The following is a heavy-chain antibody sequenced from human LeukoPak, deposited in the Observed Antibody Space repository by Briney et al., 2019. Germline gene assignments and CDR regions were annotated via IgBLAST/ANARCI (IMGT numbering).Heavy chain of an antibody. CDR2: IYSNT. J-gene: IGHJ3*02. D-gene: IGHD2-21*02. V-gene: IGHV3-66*01. CDR1: GFTVNSNY. Sequence: GGSLRLSCAASGFTVNSNYMTWARQAPGKGLEWVSSIYSNTYYVDSVKGRFTISRDNSENTLYLQMDSLRVEDTAVYYCARRGDGGRAFDIWGQGTMVTVSS. CDR3: ARRGDGGRAFDI.